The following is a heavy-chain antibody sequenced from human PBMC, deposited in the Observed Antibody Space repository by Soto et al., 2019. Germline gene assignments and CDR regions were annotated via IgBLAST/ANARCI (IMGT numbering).Heavy chain of an antibody. V-gene: IGHV3-30*18. D-gene: IGHD3-10*01. J-gene: IGHJ5*02. CDR2: ISYDRSNK. CDR1: GFTFSSYG. CDR3: AKDPTDYYGSGSYSYNWFDP. Sequence: GGSLSLSCAASGFTFSSYGMHWVRQAPGKGLEWVAVISYDRSNKYYADSVKGRFTISRDNSKNTLYLQMNSLRAEGTAVYYCAKDPTDYYGSGSYSYNWFDPWGQGTLVTVSS.